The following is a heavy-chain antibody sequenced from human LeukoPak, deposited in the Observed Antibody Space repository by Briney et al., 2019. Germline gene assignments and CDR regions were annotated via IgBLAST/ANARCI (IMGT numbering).Heavy chain of an antibody. CDR3: ATSLGLRYFDWLPGGFDY. CDR2: FDPEDGET. J-gene: IGHJ4*02. CDR1: GYTLTELS. Sequence: GASVKVSCKVSGYTLTELSMHWVRQAPGKGLEWMGGFDPEDGETIYAQKFQGRATMTEDTSTDTAYMELSSLRSEDTAVYYCATSLGLRYFDWLPGGFDYWGQGTLVTVSS. V-gene: IGHV1-24*01. D-gene: IGHD3-9*01.